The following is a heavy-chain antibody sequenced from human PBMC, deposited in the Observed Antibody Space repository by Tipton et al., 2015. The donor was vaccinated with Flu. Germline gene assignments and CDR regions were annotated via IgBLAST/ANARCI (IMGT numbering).Heavy chain of an antibody. J-gene: IGHJ6*02. D-gene: IGHD3-3*01. CDR3: ARQTYDFWSGYPYYYYGMDV. Sequence: TLSLTCNVSGGSISGYYWSWIRQPAGKGLEWIGRVYTSGTTNYNPSLKSRVTISVDTSKNQFSLKLSSVTAADTAVYYCARQTYDFWSGYPYYYYGMDVWGQGTTVTVSS. CDR2: VYTSGTT. V-gene: IGHV4-4*07. CDR1: GGSISGYY.